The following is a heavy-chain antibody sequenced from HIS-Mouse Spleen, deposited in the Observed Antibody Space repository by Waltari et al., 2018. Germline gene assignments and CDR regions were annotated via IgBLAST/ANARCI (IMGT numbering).Heavy chain of an antibody. D-gene: IGHD6-13*01. J-gene: IGHJ2*01. CDR1: GGSISSSSYY. CDR2: IYYRWRT. CDR3: AREIPYSSSWYDWYFDL. Sequence: QLQLQESGPGLVKPSETLSLTCTVSGGSISSSSYYWGWIRQPPGKGLEWIGSIYYRWRTYYNPSLKGRVTISVDTSKNQFSLKLSSVTAADTAVYYCAREIPYSSSWYDWYFDLWGRGTLVTVSS. V-gene: IGHV4-39*07.